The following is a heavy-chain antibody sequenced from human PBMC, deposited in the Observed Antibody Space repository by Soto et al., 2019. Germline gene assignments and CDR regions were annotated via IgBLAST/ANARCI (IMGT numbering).Heavy chain of an antibody. V-gene: IGHV1-46*01. D-gene: IGHD1-26*01. CDR3: ARDSRGGDSESYLTTFDY. Sequence: ASVKVSCKASGYTFTSYYMHWVRQAPGQGLEWMGIINPSGGSTSYAQKFQGRVTMTRDTSTSTVYMELSSLRSEDTAVYYCARDSRGGDSESYLTTFDYWGQGTLVTVSS. CDR1: GYTFTSYY. CDR2: INPSGGST. J-gene: IGHJ4*02.